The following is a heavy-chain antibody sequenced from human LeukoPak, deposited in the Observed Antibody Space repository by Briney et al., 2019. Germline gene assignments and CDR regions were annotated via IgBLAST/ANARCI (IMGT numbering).Heavy chain of an antibody. V-gene: IGHV1-8*01. Sequence: GASVKVSCKPSRYTFTSYDIEWVRQATGQGLEWMGWMNPNSGNTGYAQKFQGRVTMTRNTSISTAYMELSSLRSEDTAVYYCARGRYYESSPSTTIDYWGQGTLVTVSS. D-gene: IGHD3-22*01. CDR2: MNPNSGNT. CDR1: RYTFTSYD. CDR3: ARGRYYESSPSTTIDY. J-gene: IGHJ4*02.